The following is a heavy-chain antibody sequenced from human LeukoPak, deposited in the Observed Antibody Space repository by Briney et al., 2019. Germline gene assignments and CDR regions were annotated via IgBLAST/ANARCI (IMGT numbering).Heavy chain of an antibody. Sequence: GGSLRLSCAASGFTFSSYWMSWVRQVPGKGLEWLASIKQDGSQKYYVDSVKGRFTISRDNAKNSLYLQMNSLRAEDTAVYFCARYGRYRAFDIWGQGTMVTVSS. CDR1: GFTFSSYW. V-gene: IGHV3-7*02. CDR2: IKQDGSQK. J-gene: IGHJ3*02. D-gene: IGHD1-26*01. CDR3: ARYGRYRAFDI.